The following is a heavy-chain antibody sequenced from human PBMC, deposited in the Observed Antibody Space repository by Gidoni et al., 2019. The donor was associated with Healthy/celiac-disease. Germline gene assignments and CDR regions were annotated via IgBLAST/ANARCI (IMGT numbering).Heavy chain of an antibody. Sequence: QVQLQQWGAGLLKPSETLSLTCAVYGGSFSGSSWRRNRQPQGKGLESIGEINHSGSTNYNPSLKSRVTISVDTSKNQFSLKLSSVTAADTAVYYCARGRLRRSDRILKNNWYCDLWGRGTLVTVSS. CDR3: ARGRLRRSDRILKNNWYCDL. CDR1: GGSFSGSS. J-gene: IGHJ2*01. D-gene: IGHD3-16*01. CDR2: INHSGST. V-gene: IGHV4-34*01.